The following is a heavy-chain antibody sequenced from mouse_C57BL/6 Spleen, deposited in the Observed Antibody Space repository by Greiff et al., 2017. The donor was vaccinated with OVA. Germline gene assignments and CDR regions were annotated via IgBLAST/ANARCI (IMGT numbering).Heavy chain of an antibody. Sequence: QVQLQQSGPELVKPGASVKISCKASGYAFSSSWMNWVKQRPGKVLEWIGRIYPGDGDTNYNGKFKGKATLTADKSSSTAYMQLSSLTSEDSAVYFCARQDYDYDDYAMDYWGQGTSVTVSS. CDR3: ARQDYDYDDYAMDY. CDR2: IYPGDGDT. J-gene: IGHJ4*01. CDR1: GYAFSSSW. V-gene: IGHV1-82*01. D-gene: IGHD2-4*01.